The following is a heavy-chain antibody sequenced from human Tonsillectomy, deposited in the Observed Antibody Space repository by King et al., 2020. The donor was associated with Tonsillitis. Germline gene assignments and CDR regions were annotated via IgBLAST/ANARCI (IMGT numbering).Heavy chain of an antibody. Sequence: VQLVESGGGLVQPGGSLRLSCAASGFTFSSYWMHWVRQAPGKGLVWVSRINSDGSSTNYADSVKGRFTISRDNAKNTLYLQMNSLRAEDTAVYYCARGNYYYCSGSYYNHYYMDVWGKGTTVTVSS. D-gene: IGHD3-10*01. V-gene: IGHV3-74*01. CDR2: INSDGSST. J-gene: IGHJ6*03. CDR3: ARGNYYYCSGSYYNHYYMDV. CDR1: GFTFSSYW.